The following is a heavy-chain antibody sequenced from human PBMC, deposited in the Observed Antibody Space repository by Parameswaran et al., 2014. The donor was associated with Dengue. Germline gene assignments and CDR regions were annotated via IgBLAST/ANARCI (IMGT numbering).Heavy chain of an antibody. Sequence: VRQAPGKGLEWVAVISYDGSNKYYADSVKGRFIISRDNSKNTLYLQMNSLRAEDTAVYYCARDWWSATVTTSRGHAFDIWGQGTMVTVSS. J-gene: IGHJ3*02. V-gene: IGHV3-30*04. CDR3: ARDWWSATVTTSRGHAFDI. D-gene: IGHD4-17*01. CDR2: ISYDGSNK.